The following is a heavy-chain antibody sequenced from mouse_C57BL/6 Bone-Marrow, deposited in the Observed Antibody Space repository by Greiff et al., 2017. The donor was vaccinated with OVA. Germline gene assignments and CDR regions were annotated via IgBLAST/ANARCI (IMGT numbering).Heavy chain of an antibody. CDR1: GFTFSDYY. Sequence: EVKLMESGGGLVQPGGSLKLSCAASGFTFSDYYMYWVRQTPEKRLEWVAYISNGGGSTYYPDTVKGRFTISRDNAKNTLYLQMSRLKSEDTDMYYCARKGIYYLDYWGQGTTLTVSS. CDR3: ARKGIYYLDY. D-gene: IGHD2-1*01. V-gene: IGHV5-12*01. J-gene: IGHJ2*01. CDR2: ISNGGGST.